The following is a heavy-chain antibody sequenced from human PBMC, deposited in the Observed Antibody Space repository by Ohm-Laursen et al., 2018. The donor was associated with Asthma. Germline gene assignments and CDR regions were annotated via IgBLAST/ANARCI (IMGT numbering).Heavy chain of an antibody. CDR2: IHYSGST. V-gene: IGHV4-31*03. CDR1: GGSISSGHYY. J-gene: IGHJ4*02. Sequence: TLSLTCFVSGGSISSGHYYWTWIRQHPGKGLEWIGNIHYSGSTIYNPSLESRLTISVDTSKNQFSLNLSSVTAADTALYYCARDGRLRGSFDYWGQGTLVTVSS. D-gene: IGHD3-10*01. CDR3: ARDGRLRGSFDY.